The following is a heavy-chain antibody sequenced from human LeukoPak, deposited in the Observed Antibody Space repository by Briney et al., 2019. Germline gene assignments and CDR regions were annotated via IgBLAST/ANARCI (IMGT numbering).Heavy chain of an antibody. CDR3: ARSAPGWLHQQGAIRASYYYYGMDV. CDR2: IYYSGST. J-gene: IGHJ6*02. D-gene: IGHD5-24*01. V-gene: IGHV4-39*07. CDR1: GGSISSSSYY. Sequence: NPSETLSLTCTVSGGSISSSSYYWGWIRQPPGKGLEWIGSIYYSGSTYYNPSLKSRVTISVDTSKNQFSLKLSSVTAADTAVYYCARSAPGWLHQQGAIRASYYYYGMDVWGQGTTVTVSS.